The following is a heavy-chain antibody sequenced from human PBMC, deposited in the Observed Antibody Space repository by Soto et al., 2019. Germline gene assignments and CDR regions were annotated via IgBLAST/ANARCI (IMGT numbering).Heavy chain of an antibody. Sequence: SVKVSCKASGGTFSSYAISWVRQAPGQGLEWMGGIIPIFGTANYAQKFQGRVTITADESTSTAYMELRSLRSDDTAVYYCARVDTAMVTASYWGHGTLGTVSS. J-gene: IGHJ4*01. CDR3: ARVDTAMVTASY. V-gene: IGHV1-69*13. D-gene: IGHD5-18*01. CDR2: IIPIFGTA. CDR1: GGTFSSYA.